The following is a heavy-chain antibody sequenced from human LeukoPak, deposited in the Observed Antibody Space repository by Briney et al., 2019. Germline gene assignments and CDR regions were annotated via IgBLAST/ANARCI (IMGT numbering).Heavy chain of an antibody. CDR3: ARVNRLHHSSSWYFSTSAIDY. V-gene: IGHV4-59*01. CDR1: GGSISSYY. J-gene: IGHJ4*02. Sequence: SETLSLTCTVSGGSISSYYWSWIRQPPGKGLEWIGYIYYSGSTNYNPSLKSRVTISVDTSKNQFSLKLSSVTAADTAVYYCARVNRLHHSSSWYFSTSAIDYWGQGTLVTASS. CDR2: IYYSGST. D-gene: IGHD6-13*01.